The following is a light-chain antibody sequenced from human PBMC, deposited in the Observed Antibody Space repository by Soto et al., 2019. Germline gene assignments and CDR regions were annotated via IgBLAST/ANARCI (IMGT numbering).Light chain of an antibody. CDR1: QGISNY. V-gene: IGKV1-9*01. CDR3: QQYNSYSWT. J-gene: IGKJ1*01. Sequence: DIQLTQSPSFLSASVADRGTRTCLGSQGISNYLAWYQQKPRKAPNLLIFEASTLESGVPSRFSGSGSGTEFTLTISSLQSEDFASYYCQQYNSYSWTFGQGTKVDIK. CDR2: EAS.